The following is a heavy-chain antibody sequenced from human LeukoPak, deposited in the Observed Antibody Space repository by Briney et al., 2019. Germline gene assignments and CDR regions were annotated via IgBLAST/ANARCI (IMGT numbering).Heavy chain of an antibody. V-gene: IGHV3-64D*06. J-gene: IGHJ5*02. CDR2: ISSNGGST. CDR1: GFSFNSYN. CDR3: VKDYYGSGSYSWFDP. Sequence: PGGSLRLACSAYGFSFNSYNMHWVRQAPGKALEYVSTISSNGGSTSYADSVKGRFTISRDNSKNTLYLQMSTLRAEDTAVYYCVKDYYGSGSYSWFDPWGQGTLVTVSS. D-gene: IGHD3-10*01.